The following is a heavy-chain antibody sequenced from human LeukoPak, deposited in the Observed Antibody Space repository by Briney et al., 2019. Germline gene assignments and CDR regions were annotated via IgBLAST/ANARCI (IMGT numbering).Heavy chain of an antibody. Sequence: SETLSLTCTVSGSINNYYWSWIRQPPGKGLEWIGYIYYSGSTNYNPSLKSRVTISVDTSKNQFSLKLSSVTAADTAVYYCARGMVRGVLVSDWFDPWGQGTLVTVSS. V-gene: IGHV4-59*01. CDR1: GSINNYY. D-gene: IGHD3-10*01. CDR3: ARGMVRGVLVSDWFDP. CDR2: IYYSGST. J-gene: IGHJ5*02.